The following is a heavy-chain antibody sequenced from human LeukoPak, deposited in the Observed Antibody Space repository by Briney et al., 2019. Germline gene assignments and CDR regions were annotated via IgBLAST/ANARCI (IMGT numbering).Heavy chain of an antibody. CDR3: ARRMGDTRYCSGYNCFPPDY. J-gene: IGHJ4*02. V-gene: IGHV3-21*01. CDR2: ISPTSSYM. CDR1: GFTFSRYW. D-gene: IGHD2-15*01. Sequence: GGSLRLSCVASGFTFSRYWMSWVRQAPGKGLEWVSWISPTSSYMYYADSVKGRFTISRDTSKNTLYLQMSSLRSEDTAVYYCARRMGDTRYCSGYNCFPPDYWGQGTLVTVSS.